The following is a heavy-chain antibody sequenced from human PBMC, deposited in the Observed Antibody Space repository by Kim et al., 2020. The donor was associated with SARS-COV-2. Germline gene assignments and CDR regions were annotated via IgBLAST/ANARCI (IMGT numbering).Heavy chain of an antibody. CDR1: GYTFTSYA. CDR2: INAGNGNT. J-gene: IGHJ4*02. Sequence: ASVKVSCKASGYTFTSYAMHWVRQAPGQRLEWMGWINAGNGNTKYSQKFQGRVTITRDTSASTAYMELSSLRSEDTAVYYCRITMVRGVIIMDYWGQGTLVTVSS. CDR3: RITMVRGVIIMDY. V-gene: IGHV1-3*01. D-gene: IGHD3-10*01.